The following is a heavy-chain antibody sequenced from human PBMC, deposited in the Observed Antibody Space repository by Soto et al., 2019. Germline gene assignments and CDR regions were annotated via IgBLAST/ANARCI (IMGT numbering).Heavy chain of an antibody. CDR1: GFTFDDYA. D-gene: IGHD3-10*01. CDR2: ISWNSGSI. CDR3: AKDYMWGGSTTSYYFDF. J-gene: IGHJ4*02. V-gene: IGHV3-9*01. Sequence: EVQLVASGGGLVQPGRSLRLSCAASGFTFDDYAMHWVRQAPGKGLAWVSGISWNSGSIGYADSVKGRFTISRDNAKNSLELQMNSLRAEDTALYYCAKDYMWGGSTTSYYFDFWGQGSLVTVSS.